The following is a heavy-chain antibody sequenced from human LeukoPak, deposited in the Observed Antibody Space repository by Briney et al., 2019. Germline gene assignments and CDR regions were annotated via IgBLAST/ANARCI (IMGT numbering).Heavy chain of an antibody. J-gene: IGHJ6*03. D-gene: IGHD3-3*01. V-gene: IGHV1-69*05. CDR3: ASGSAEWSPTLYYYYYYMDV. CDR2: IIPIFGTA. CDR1: GGTFSSYA. Sequence: GASVTVSCKASGGTFSSYAISWVRQAPGQGLEWMGGIIPIFGTANYAQKFQGRVTITTDESTSTAYMELSSLRSEDTAVYYCASGSAEWSPTLYYYYYYMDVWGQGTTVTVSS.